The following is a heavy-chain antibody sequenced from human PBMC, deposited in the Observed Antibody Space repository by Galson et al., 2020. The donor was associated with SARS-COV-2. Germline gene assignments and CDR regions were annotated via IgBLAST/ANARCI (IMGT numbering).Heavy chain of an antibody. Sequence: GESLKISCAASTFTFITYAMSWVRQAPGKGLEWVSTISSTGGSTYYADSVQGRFIISRDNSRNMLSLQMNSLSAEDTAVYYCAKRYSNGWQVTPMYFDYWGQGTLVTVSS. CDR2: ISSTGGST. V-gene: IGHV3-23*01. J-gene: IGHJ4*02. CDR3: AKRYSNGWQVTPMYFDY. D-gene: IGHD6-19*01. CDR1: TFTFITYA.